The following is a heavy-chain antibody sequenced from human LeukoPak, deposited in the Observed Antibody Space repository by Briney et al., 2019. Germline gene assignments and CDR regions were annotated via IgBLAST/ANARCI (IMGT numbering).Heavy chain of an antibody. CDR3: ARVRPTYYYDSSGYYYFDY. Sequence: GGSLRLSCAASGFTFSSHLMHWVRQAPGKGLEWVSSISSSSSYIYYADSVKGRFTISRDNAKNSLYLQMNSLRAEDTAVYYCARVRPTYYYDSSGYYYFDYWGQGTLVTVSS. D-gene: IGHD3-22*01. CDR2: ISSSSSYI. CDR1: GFTFSSHL. J-gene: IGHJ4*02. V-gene: IGHV3-21*01.